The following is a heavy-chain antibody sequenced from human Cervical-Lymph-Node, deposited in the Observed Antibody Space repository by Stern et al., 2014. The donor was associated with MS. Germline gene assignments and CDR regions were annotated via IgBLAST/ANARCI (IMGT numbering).Heavy chain of an antibody. CDR1: GFTFSSYS. J-gene: IGHJ4*02. D-gene: IGHD6-19*01. V-gene: IGHV3-21*01. Sequence: EVQLVESGGGLVKPGGSLRLSCAASGFTFSSYSMNLVRQAPGKGLELVSSISSSSSYIYYADSVKGRFTISRDNAKNSLYLQMNSLRAEDTAVYYCARDQGYSSGWVPWAGDYWGQGTLVTVSS. CDR2: ISSSSSYI. CDR3: ARDQGYSSGWVPWAGDY.